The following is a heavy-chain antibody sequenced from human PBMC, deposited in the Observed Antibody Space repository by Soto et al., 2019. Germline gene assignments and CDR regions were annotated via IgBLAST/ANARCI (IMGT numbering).Heavy chain of an antibody. CDR1: GFSLTTSGVG. D-gene: IGHD1-7*01. Sequence: SGPTLVNPTQTLTLTCTFSGFSLTTSGVGVGWIRQAPGEALEWLVIIYWDDDKRYSPSLRSRLTITKDTSRNQVVLTVTNVDPVDTATYFCAHRRIGVSQWNYGDFDYWGQGTPVTVSS. CDR2: IYWDDDK. J-gene: IGHJ4*02. V-gene: IGHV2-5*02. CDR3: AHRRIGVSQWNYGDFDY.